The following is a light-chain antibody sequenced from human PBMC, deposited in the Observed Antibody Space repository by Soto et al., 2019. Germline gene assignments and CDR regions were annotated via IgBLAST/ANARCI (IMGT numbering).Light chain of an antibody. CDR1: SSNIGNNY. CDR3: GTWDSSLSAGYV. V-gene: IGLV1-51*01. Sequence: QSVLTQPPSVSAAPGQKVTISCSGSSSNIGNNYVSWYQQLPGTAPKLLIYDNNKRPSGIPDRFSGSKSGTSATLGITGLQTGDGADYYCGTWDSSLSAGYVFGTGTKVTVL. J-gene: IGLJ1*01. CDR2: DNN.